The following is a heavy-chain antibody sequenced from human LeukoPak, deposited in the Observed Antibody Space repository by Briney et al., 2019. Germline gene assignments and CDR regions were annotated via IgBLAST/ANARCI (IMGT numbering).Heavy chain of an antibody. Sequence: ASVKVSCKASGYTFTSYGISWVRQAPGQGLEWMGWISAYNGNTNYAQKLQGGVNMTTDTSTSTAYMELRSLRSDDTAVYYCERRSGGFGELLRFYYYYYYYMDVWGKGTTVTVSS. D-gene: IGHD3-10*01. CDR1: GYTFTSYG. CDR2: ISAYNGNT. V-gene: IGHV1-18*01. J-gene: IGHJ6*03. CDR3: ERRSGGFGELLRFYYYYYYYMDV.